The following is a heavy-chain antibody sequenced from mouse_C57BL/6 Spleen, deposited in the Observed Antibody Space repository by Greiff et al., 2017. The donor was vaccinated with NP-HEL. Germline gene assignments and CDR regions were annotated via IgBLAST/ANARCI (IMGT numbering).Heavy chain of an antibody. CDR2: IDPSDSYT. Sequence: QVQLKQPGAELVRPGTSVKLSCKASGYTFTSYWMHWVKQRPGQGLEWIGVIDPSDSYTNYNQKFKGKATLTVDTSSSTAYMQLSSLTSEDSAVYYCARSRGSIFDYWGQGTTLTVSS. V-gene: IGHV1-59*01. CDR1: GYTFTSYW. J-gene: IGHJ2*01. D-gene: IGHD1-1*01. CDR3: ARSRGSIFDY.